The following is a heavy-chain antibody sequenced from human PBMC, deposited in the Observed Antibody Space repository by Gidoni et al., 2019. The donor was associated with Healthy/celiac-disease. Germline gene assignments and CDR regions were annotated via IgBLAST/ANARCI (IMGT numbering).Heavy chain of an antibody. D-gene: IGHD3-10*01. J-gene: IGHJ1*01. CDR2: ISDEGSNK. Sequence: QVQLLESVGGVVQPGRSLRLACAASGFTSSRYAMHWCRPAPGKGLEWVAVISDEGSNKYYADSGKGRFTISRDNSKNTLDLQMNSLRAEETAVYYCARGSNVLLWFGELLEGLEYCQHWGQGTLVTVSS. V-gene: IGHV3-30-3*01. CDR1: GFTSSRYA. CDR3: ARGSNVLLWFGELLEGLEYCQH.